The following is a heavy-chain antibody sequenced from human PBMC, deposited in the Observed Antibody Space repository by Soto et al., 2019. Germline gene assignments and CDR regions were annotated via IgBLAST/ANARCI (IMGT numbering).Heavy chain of an antibody. CDR1: GFTFSSYW. CDR2: ISFDGSNK. CDR3: AKGDAELWLFGVDY. Sequence: PGGSLRLSCAASGFTFSSYWMHWVRQAPGKGLVWVAVISFDGSNKYYADSVKGRFSISRDNSKSTLYLQMNSLRAEDTAVYYCAKGDAELWLFGVDYWGQGTLVTVSS. J-gene: IGHJ4*02. V-gene: IGHV3-30*18. D-gene: IGHD5-18*01.